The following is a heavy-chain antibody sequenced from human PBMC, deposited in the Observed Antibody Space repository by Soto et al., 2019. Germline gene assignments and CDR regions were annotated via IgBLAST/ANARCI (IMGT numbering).Heavy chain of an antibody. CDR1: GFTFSSYE. CDR2: ISSSGSTI. J-gene: IGHJ4*02. CDR3: ARDLEYYYDSSGYSSFDY. D-gene: IGHD3-22*01. Sequence: EVQLVESGGGLVQPGGSLRLSCAASGFTFSSYEMNWVRQAPGKGLEWVSYISSSGSTIYYADSVKGRFTISRDNAKNSLYLQMNSLRAEDTAVYYCARDLEYYYDSSGYSSFDYWGQGTLFTVSS. V-gene: IGHV3-48*03.